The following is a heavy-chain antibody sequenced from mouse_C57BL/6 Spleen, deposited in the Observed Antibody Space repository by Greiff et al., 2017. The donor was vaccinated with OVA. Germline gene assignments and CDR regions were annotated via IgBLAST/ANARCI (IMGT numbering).Heavy chain of an antibody. V-gene: IGHV1-50*01. CDR1: GYTFTSYW. D-gene: IGHD3-1*01. CDR2: IDPSDSYT. CDR3: ARGHGSGAMDY. J-gene: IGHJ4*01. Sequence: VQLQQPGAELVKPGASVKLSCKASGYTFTSYWMQWVKQRPGQGLEWIGEIDPSDSYTNYNQKFKGKATLTVDTSSSTAYMQLSSLTSEDSAVYYCARGHGSGAMDYWGQGTSVTVSS.